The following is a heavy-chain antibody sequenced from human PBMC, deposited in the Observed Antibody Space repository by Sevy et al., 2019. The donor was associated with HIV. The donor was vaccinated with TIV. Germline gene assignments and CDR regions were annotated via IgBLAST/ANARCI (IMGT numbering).Heavy chain of an antibody. D-gene: IGHD6-19*01. Sequence: SKTLSLTCSVSGASISSSGYYWGWIRQPPGKGLEWIASIRYSGSTFYNPSLRSRVTISADTSKNQFSLKLNSVTAADTARYYCAGPTLTYSSGWSYYDYWGQGTVVTVSS. J-gene: IGHJ4*02. CDR2: IRYSGST. CDR1: GASISSSGYY. V-gene: IGHV4-39*01. CDR3: AGPTLTYSSGWSYYDY.